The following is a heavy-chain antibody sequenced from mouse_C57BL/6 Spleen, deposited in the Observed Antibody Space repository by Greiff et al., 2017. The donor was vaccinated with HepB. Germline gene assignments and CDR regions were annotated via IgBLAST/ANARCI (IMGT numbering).Heavy chain of an antibody. Sequence: EVKLMESGGGLVKPGGSLKLSCAASGFTFSDYGMHWVRQAPEKGLEWVAYISSGSSTIYYADTVKGRFTISRDNAKNTLFLQMTSLRSEDTAMYYCARTRGNYAAYWGQGTLVTVSA. CDR2: ISSGSSTI. J-gene: IGHJ3*01. D-gene: IGHD2-1*01. CDR1: GFTFSDYG. V-gene: IGHV5-17*01. CDR3: ARTRGNYAAY.